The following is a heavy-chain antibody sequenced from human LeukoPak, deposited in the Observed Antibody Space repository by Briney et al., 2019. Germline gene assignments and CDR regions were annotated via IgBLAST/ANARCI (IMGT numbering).Heavy chain of an antibody. V-gene: IGHV3-30*19. D-gene: IGHD3-16*01. CDR2: ISYDGNNK. Sequence: PGRSLRLSCAASGFTFSSYGMHWVRQAPGKGLEWVAVISYDGNNKYYADSVKGRFTISRDNSKNTLYLQMNSLRAEDTAVYYCARGIGGADEYFQHWGQGTLVTVSS. CDR1: GFTFSSYG. J-gene: IGHJ1*01. CDR3: ARGIGGADEYFQH.